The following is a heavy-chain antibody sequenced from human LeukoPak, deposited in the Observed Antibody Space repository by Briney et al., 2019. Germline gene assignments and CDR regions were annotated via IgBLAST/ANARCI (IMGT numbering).Heavy chain of an antibody. J-gene: IGHJ5*02. CDR1: GFPFSTYE. CDR2: ISSSGNTI. V-gene: IGHV3-48*03. Sequence: GGSLRLSCAASGFPFSTYEMSWVRQAPGKGREWISYISSSGNTIYYADSVKGRFTISRDNAKNSLYLQMNSLRVEDTALYYCASAFYGSGSYVNWFDPWGQGTLVTVSS. CDR3: ASAFYGSGSYVNWFDP. D-gene: IGHD3-10*01.